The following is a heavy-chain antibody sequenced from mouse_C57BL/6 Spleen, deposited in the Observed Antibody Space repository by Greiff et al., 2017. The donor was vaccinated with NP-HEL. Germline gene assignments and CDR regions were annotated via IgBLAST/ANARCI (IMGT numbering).Heavy chain of an antibody. CDR2: IDPEDGET. Sequence: VQLQQSGAELVKPGASVKLSCTASGFNIKDYYMHWVKQRTEQGLEWIGRIDPEDGETKYAPKFQGKATITTDTSSNTAYLQISSLTSEDTAVYYCARKRDSDYYAMDYWGQGTSVTVSS. J-gene: IGHJ4*01. CDR3: ARKRDSDYYAMDY. CDR1: GFNIKDYY. D-gene: IGHD3-3*01. V-gene: IGHV14-2*01.